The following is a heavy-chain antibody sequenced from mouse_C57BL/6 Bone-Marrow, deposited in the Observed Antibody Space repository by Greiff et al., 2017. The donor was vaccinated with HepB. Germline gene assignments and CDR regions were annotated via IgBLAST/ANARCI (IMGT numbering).Heavy chain of an antibody. V-gene: IGHV1-81*01. D-gene: IGHD1-1*01. CDR3: APLYYYAHFDY. J-gene: IGHJ2*01. CDR1: GYTFTSYG. Sequence: QVQLQQSGAELARPGASVKLSCKASGYTFTSYGISWVKQRTGQGLEWIGEIYPRSGNTYYNEKFKGKATLTADKSSSTAYMELRSLTSEDSAVYFCAPLYYYAHFDYWGQGTTLTVSS. CDR2: IYPRSGNT.